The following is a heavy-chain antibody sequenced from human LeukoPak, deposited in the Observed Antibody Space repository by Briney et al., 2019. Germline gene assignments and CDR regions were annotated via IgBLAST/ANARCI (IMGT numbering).Heavy chain of an antibody. D-gene: IGHD3-3*01. V-gene: IGHV3-30*02. CDR3: AKAITIFGVVNAEDFQH. Sequence: GGSLRLSCAASGFTFSSYGMHWVRQAPGKGLEWVAFIRYDGSNKYYADSVKGRFTISRDNCKNTLYLQMNSLRAEDTAVYDCAKAITIFGVVNAEDFQHWGQGTLVTVSS. CDR2: IRYDGSNK. CDR1: GFTFSSYG. J-gene: IGHJ1*01.